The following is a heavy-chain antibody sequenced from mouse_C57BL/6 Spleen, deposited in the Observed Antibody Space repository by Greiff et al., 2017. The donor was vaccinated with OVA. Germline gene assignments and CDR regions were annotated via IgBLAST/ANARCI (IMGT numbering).Heavy chain of an antibody. CDR2: ISDGGSYT. Sequence: EVKVVESGGGLVKPGGSLKLSCAASGFTFSSYAMSWVRQTPEKRLEWVATISDGGSYTYYPDNVKGRFTISRDNAKNNLYLQMRHLKSEDTAMYYCARDRRDYGWYFEVWGTGTTVTVSS. V-gene: IGHV5-4*01. CDR3: ARDRRDYGWYFEV. J-gene: IGHJ1*03. CDR1: GFTFSSYA. D-gene: IGHD2-4*01.